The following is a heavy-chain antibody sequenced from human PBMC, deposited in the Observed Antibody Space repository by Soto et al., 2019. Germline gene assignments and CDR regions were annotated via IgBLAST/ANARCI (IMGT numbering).Heavy chain of an antibody. V-gene: IGHV4-34*01. CDR3: ARGQVAAPLDY. Sequence: QVQLQQWGAGLLKPSETLSLTCAVYGGSFSGYYWSWIRQPPGKGLEWIGEIKHSGSTNYNPSLRSRVTISVDTSKNQFSLKLSSVTAADTAVYYCARGQVAAPLDYWGQGTLVTVSS. CDR2: IKHSGST. CDR1: GGSFSGYY. D-gene: IGHD2-15*01. J-gene: IGHJ4*02.